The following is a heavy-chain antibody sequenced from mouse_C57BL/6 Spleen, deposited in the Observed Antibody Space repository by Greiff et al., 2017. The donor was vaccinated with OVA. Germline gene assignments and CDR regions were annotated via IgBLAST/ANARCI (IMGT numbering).Heavy chain of an antibody. V-gene: IGHV2-2*01. CDR1: GFSLTSYG. J-gene: IGHJ4*01. CDR3: ARYAMDY. CDR2: IWRGGST. Sequence: VKLVESGPGLVQPSQCLSITCTVSGFSLTSYGVHWVRQSPGKGLEWLGVIWRGGSTDYNAAFKYRLSISKDKSKSQVFFKMNSLQADDTAIYYCARYAMDYWGQGTSVTVSS.